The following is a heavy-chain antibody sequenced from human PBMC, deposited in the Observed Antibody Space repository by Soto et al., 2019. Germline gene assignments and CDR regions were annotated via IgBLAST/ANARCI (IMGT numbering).Heavy chain of an antibody. CDR1: GFTFDDYG. J-gene: IGHJ4*02. D-gene: IGHD1-26*01. CDR2: VNWNGGST. Sequence: GXSLRLACAASGFTFDDYGLSWSRQAPGKGLEWLFGVNWNGGSTGYADSVKGRFTISRDNAKNSLYLQMNSLRAEDTAFYYCVRGASLNFDYWGQGTLVTVSS. CDR3: VRGASLNFDY. V-gene: IGHV3-20*04.